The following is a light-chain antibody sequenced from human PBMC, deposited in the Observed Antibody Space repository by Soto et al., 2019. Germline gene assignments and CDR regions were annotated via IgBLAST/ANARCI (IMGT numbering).Light chain of an antibody. Sequence: QSALTQPASVSGSPGQSITISCTGTRSDVGAYDYVSWYQQHPGKAPKLVLYEVSYRPSGVSNRFSGSKSGNPASLTLSGHPAEGEADYYCSSYTNTTTQVFGGGPQRPS. V-gene: IGLV2-14*01. CDR2: EVS. J-gene: IGLJ3*02. CDR1: RSDVGAYDY. CDR3: SSYTNTTTQV.